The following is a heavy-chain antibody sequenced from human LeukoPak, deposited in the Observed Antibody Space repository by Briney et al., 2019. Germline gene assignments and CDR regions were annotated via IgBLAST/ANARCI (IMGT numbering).Heavy chain of an antibody. D-gene: IGHD3-10*01. Sequence: ASVKVSCKASGYTFTGYYMHWVRQAPGQGLGWMGRINPNSGGTNYAQKFQGRVTMTRDTSISTAYMELSRLRSDDTAVYYCARDMVRGVIWFDPWGQGTLVTVSS. CDR1: GYTFTGYY. J-gene: IGHJ5*02. CDR2: INPNSGGT. V-gene: IGHV1-2*06. CDR3: ARDMVRGVIWFDP.